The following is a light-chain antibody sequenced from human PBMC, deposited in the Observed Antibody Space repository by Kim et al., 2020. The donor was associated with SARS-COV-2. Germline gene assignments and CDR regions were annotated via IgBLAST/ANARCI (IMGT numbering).Light chain of an antibody. V-gene: IGLV2-14*03. Sequence: QSALTQPASVSGSPGQSITISCTGTSSDVGGFDYVSWYQQHPGKAPKLIIYGVNEWPSGVSNRFSGSKSGNTASLTISGLQTEDEADYFCSSFTNSIAPRYVFGTGTKVTVL. CDR1: SSDVGGFDY. CDR2: GVN. CDR3: SSFTNSIAPRYV. J-gene: IGLJ1*01.